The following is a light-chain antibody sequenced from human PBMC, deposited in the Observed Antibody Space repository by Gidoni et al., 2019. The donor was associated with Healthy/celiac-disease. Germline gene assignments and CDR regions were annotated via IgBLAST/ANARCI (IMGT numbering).Light chain of an antibody. CDR1: QSISSW. J-gene: IGKJ3*01. Sequence: DIQMTQSPSTLSASVGDRVTITCRASQSISSWLAWYQQKPGKAPKLLIYKASSLESGVPSRFSGSGSGTEFTLTIISLQPDDFATYYCQQYNSYSFTFXPXTKVDIK. CDR2: KAS. V-gene: IGKV1-5*03. CDR3: QQYNSYSFT.